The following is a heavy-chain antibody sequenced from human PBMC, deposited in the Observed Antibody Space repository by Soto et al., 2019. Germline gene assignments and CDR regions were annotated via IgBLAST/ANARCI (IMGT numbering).Heavy chain of an antibody. Sequence: QVQLQQWGAGLLKPSETLSLTCAVYGGSFSGYYWSWIRQPPWKGLEWVGEINHSGSTNYNPSLKNRVTHSVDTSKNQFSLKRRYVTAADTAVYYCARVKVVVVAARKNWFDPRGQGTLVTVSS. J-gene: IGHJ5*02. CDR2: INHSGST. V-gene: IGHV4-34*01. CDR3: ARVKVVVVAARKNWFDP. D-gene: IGHD2-15*01. CDR1: GGSFSGYY.